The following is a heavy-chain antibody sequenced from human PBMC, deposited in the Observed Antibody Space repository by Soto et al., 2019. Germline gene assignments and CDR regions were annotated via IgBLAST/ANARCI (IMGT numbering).Heavy chain of an antibody. J-gene: IGHJ4*02. V-gene: IGHV3-11*01. D-gene: IGHD2-2*01. CDR3: ARFSCSSTSCPMYYFDY. Sequence: GGSLRLSCAASGFTFSDYYMSWIRQAPGKGLEWVSYISSSGSTIYYADSVKGRFTISRDNAKNSLYLQMNSLRAEDTAVYYCARFSCSSTSCPMYYFDYWGQGTLVTVSS. CDR1: GFTFSDYY. CDR2: ISSSGSTI.